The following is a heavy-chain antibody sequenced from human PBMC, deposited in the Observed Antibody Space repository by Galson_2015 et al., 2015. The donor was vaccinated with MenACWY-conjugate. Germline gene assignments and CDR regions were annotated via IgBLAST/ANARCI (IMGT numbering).Heavy chain of an antibody. CDR3: ARVPVGATQDYYYYGMDV. CDR1: GDSVSSNSAA. CDR2: TYYRSKWYN. J-gene: IGHJ6*02. V-gene: IGHV6-1*01. D-gene: IGHD1-26*01. Sequence: CAISGDSVSSNSAAWNWIRQSPSRGLEWLGRTYYRSKWYNDYAVSVKSRITINPDTSKNQFSLQLNSVTPEDTAVYYCARVPVGATQDYYYYGMDVWGQGTTVTASS.